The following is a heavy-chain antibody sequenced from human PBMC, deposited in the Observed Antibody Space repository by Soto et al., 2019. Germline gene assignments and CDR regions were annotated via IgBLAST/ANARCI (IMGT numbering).Heavy chain of an antibody. D-gene: IGHD3-9*01. V-gene: IGHV4-39*01. CDR1: GGSISSSSYY. J-gene: IGHJ6*02. CDR2: IYYSGST. CDR3: ARGFDWLAYGMDV. Sequence: SETLSLTCTVSGGSISSSSYYWGWIRQPPGKGLEWIGSIYYSGSTYYNPSLKSRVTISVDTSKNQFSLKLSSVTAADTAVYYCARGFDWLAYGMDVWGQGTTVTVSS.